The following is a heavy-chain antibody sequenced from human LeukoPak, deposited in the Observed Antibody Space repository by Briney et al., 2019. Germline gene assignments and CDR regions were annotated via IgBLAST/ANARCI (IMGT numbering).Heavy chain of an antibody. J-gene: IGHJ4*02. CDR1: GFTFSSFA. CDR2: ISGSGDST. V-gene: IGHV3-23*01. Sequence: GGSLRLSCAASGFTFSSFAMSWVRQAPGKGLEWVSTISGSGDSTYYADSVKGRFTISRDNSKNTLHLQMNSLRAEATAVYYCAKGGAGYCSSTSCLYYFDYWGQGTLVTVSS. CDR3: AKGGAGYCSSTSCLYYFDY. D-gene: IGHD2-2*01.